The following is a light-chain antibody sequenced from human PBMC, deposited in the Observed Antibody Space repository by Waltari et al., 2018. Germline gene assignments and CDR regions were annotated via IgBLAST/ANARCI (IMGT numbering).Light chain of an antibody. J-gene: IGKJ1*01. CDR3: QQYYSFSWT. V-gene: IGKV4-1*01. CDR2: WAS. CDR1: QSVLYSSNNKNY. Sequence: DIVMTQSPDSLAVSLGERATINCKSRQSVLYSSNNKNYLAWYQQKPGQPPKLLISWASTRESGVPDRFSGSGSGTDFTLTISSLQTEDVAVYYCQQYYSFSWTFGQGTKVEIK.